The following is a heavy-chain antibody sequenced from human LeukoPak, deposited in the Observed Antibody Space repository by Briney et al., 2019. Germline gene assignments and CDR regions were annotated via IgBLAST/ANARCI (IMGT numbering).Heavy chain of an antibody. D-gene: IGHD5-18*01. CDR2: TSYDGGNK. V-gene: IGHV3-30*18. CDR1: GFTFSTYG. Sequence: GRSLRLSCAASGFTFSTYGMHWVRQAPGKGLEWEAVTSYDGGNKYYADSVKGRFTISRDNSKNTLYLQMNSLRAEDTAVYYCAKSRGGYSYGDNWFDPWGQGTPVTVSS. CDR3: AKSRGGYSYGDNWFDP. J-gene: IGHJ5*02.